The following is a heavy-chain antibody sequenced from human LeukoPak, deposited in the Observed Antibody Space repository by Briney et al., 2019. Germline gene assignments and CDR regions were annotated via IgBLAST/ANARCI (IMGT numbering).Heavy chain of an antibody. D-gene: IGHD6-13*01. CDR2: ISGSDGST. V-gene: IGHV3-23*01. Sequence: GGSLRLSCAASGFIFSYYAMSWVRQAPGSGLEWVSTISGSDGSTYYADSVKGRFTISRDNSKNTLYLQMNSLRAEDTAVYYCAKLAGAAAGTGEFDYWGQGTLVTVSS. CDR3: AKLAGAAAGTGEFDY. J-gene: IGHJ4*02. CDR1: GFIFSYYA.